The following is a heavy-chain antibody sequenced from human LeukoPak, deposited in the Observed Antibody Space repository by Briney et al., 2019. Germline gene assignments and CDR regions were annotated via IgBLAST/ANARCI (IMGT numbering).Heavy chain of an antibody. Sequence: SQTLSLTCSVSGGSISRGDYFWSWIRQPPGKGLEWIGHIYYTGITYYNPSLESRVTISPDTSKSQLSLKLGSVTAADTAVYYCARDTVYYDILTGYYNWFDPWGQGTPVTVSS. D-gene: IGHD3-9*01. CDR3: ARDTVYYDILTGYYNWFDP. CDR1: GGSISRGDYF. V-gene: IGHV4-30-4*01. CDR2: IYYTGIT. J-gene: IGHJ5*02.